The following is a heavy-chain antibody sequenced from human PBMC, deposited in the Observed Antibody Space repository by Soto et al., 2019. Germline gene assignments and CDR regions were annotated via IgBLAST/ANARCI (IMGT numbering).Heavy chain of an antibody. D-gene: IGHD1-26*01. CDR3: AKEPRMVGASYCDY. J-gene: IGHJ4*02. CDR2: ISGSGDGT. V-gene: IGHV3-23*01. Sequence: EVQLLQSGGGLVQPGGSLRLSCAASGFTFSSYAISWVRQAPGKGLEWVSAISGSGDGTYYADSVKGRFTISRDNSKNTVYLQMNSLGAEDTAVYYCAKEPRMVGASYCDYCAQGTLVTVSS. CDR1: GFTFSSYA.